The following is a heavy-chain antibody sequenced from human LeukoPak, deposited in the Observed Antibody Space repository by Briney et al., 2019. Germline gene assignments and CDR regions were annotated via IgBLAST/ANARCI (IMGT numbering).Heavy chain of an antibody. CDR3: ARVAYSSSYRRQLQMYYFDY. D-gene: IGHD6-6*01. CDR2: INWNGGST. V-gene: IGHV3-20*01. Sequence: GGSLRLSCAASGFTFDDYGMSWVRQAPGKGQEWVSGINWNGGSTGYADSVKGRFTISRDSAKNALYLQMNSLTAEDTALYHCARVAYSSSYRRQLQMYYFDYWGQGALVTVSS. J-gene: IGHJ4*02. CDR1: GFTFDDYG.